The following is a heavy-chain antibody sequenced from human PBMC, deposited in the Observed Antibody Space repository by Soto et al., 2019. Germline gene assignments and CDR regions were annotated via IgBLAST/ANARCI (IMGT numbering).Heavy chain of an antibody. J-gene: IGHJ4*02. Sequence: PSDTLSLTCAVYGGSFSGYYWSWIRQPPGKGLEWIGEINHSGSTNYNPSLKSRVTISVDPSKNQFSLNLNSVTAADTAVYYCARASSGWYSPHLDYWGQGTLVTVSS. CDR3: ARASSGWYSPHLDY. D-gene: IGHD6-19*01. CDR1: GGSFSGYY. V-gene: IGHV4-34*01. CDR2: INHSGST.